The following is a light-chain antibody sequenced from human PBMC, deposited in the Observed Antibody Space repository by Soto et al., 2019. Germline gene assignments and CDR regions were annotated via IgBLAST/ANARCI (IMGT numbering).Light chain of an antibody. Sequence: QSVLTQPPSASGTPGQRVFISCSGSSSNIGGTNYAYWYQQLPGAAPKLLMHSNNLRPSGVPERISGSKSGTSASRAISGLRSEDEAVYYCASWDDRLGAVIFGGGTKVTVL. V-gene: IGLV1-47*02. J-gene: IGLJ2*01. CDR3: ASWDDRLGAVI. CDR2: SNN. CDR1: SSNIGGTNY.